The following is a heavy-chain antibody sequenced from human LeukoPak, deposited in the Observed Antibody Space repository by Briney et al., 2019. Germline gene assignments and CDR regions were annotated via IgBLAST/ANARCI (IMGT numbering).Heavy chain of an antibody. J-gene: IGHJ4*02. V-gene: IGHV3-21*01. CDR2: ISRGSDHI. CDR1: GFTFSSYA. Sequence: GGSLRLSCAASGFTFSSYAMYWVRQAPGKGLESVSSISRGSDHIFYADSMKGRFTISRDNAKNSLYLQMNSLGAEDTAVYYCARPYDTRGYFPDYWGQGTLVTVSS. CDR3: ARPYDTRGYFPDY. D-gene: IGHD3-22*01.